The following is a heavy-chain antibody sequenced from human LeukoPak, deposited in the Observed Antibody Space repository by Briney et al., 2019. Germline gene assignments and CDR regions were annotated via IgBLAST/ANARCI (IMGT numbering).Heavy chain of an antibody. CDR1: GFTFSSYG. J-gene: IGHJ4*02. V-gene: IGHV3-33*01. CDR2: IWYDGRRQ. D-gene: IGHD6-13*01. Sequence: GTSLRLSCAASGFTFSSYGMHWVRQAPGKGLEWVALIWYDGRRQFYANSVKGRFTISRDDSSNTLFLQMNGLRAEDTAVYYCARLGSSWSSDYWGQGTLVTVSP. CDR3: ARLGSSWSSDY.